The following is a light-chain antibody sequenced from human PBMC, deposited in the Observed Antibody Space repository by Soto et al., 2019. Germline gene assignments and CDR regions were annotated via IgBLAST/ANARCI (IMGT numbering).Light chain of an antibody. CDR1: QSVSGNQ. Sequence: EFVLTQSPGTLSLSPGERATLSCRTSQSVSGNQLAWYQQKPGQAPRLLIYGASSRTTGIPDRFSGSGSGTNFTLTISRLETEGFAVYYCQQYGGSPGTFGQGTKVDIK. CDR2: GAS. J-gene: IGKJ1*01. V-gene: IGKV3-20*01. CDR3: QQYGGSPGT.